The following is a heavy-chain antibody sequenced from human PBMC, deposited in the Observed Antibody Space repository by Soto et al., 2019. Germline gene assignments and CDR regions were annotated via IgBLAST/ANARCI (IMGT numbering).Heavy chain of an antibody. CDR1: GFTFSSYA. J-gene: IGHJ5*02. D-gene: IGHD2-2*01. Sequence: SLRLSCAASGFTFSSYAMHWVRQAPGKGLEWVAVISYDGSNKYYADPVKGRITISRDNSKNTLYLQMNSLRAEDTSVYYCAREHCSTTSCYSYWFDPWGQGALVTVSS. CDR2: ISYDGSNK. V-gene: IGHV3-30-3*01. CDR3: AREHCSTTSCYSYWFDP.